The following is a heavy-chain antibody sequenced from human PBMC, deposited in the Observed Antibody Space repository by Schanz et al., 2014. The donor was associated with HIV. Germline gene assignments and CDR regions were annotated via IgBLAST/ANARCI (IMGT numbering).Heavy chain of an antibody. CDR2: IKYDGTEK. CDR3: VLPTWDYGDYTASFDI. V-gene: IGHV3-7*01. Sequence: EVQLVESGGGLVQPGGSLRLSCAASGFNLINHWMSWVRQAPGKGLEWVANIKYDGTEKYYVDSVKGRFTISRDNARNSLYLQMSNLIADDTAVYYCVLPTWDYGDYTASFDIWGHGTMVTVSS. CDR1: GFNLINHW. J-gene: IGHJ3*02. D-gene: IGHD4-17*01.